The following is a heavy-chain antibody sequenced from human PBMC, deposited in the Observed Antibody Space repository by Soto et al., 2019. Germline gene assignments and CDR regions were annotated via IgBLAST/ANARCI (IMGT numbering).Heavy chain of an antibody. Sequence: EVQLVESGGGLVQPGGSLRLSCAASGCTFNIYSMNWVRQAPGKGLEWVSYITSDTTTIHYADSVRGRFTISRDNAENSLFLQMNSLRDEDTAAYYCARSVAGHFDYWGQGALVTVSS. CDR2: ITSDTTTI. D-gene: IGHD6-19*01. CDR1: GCTFNIYS. J-gene: IGHJ4*02. CDR3: ARSVAGHFDY. V-gene: IGHV3-48*02.